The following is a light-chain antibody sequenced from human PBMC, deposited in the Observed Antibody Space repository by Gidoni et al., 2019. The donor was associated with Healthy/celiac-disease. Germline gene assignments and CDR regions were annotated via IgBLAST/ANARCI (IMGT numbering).Light chain of an antibody. J-gene: IGKJ1*01. Sequence: DIQMPQSPSTLSASVGDRVTITCRASQSISSWLAWYQQKPGKDPKLLIYKASSLESGVPSRFSGSGSGTEFTLTISSLQPDDFATYYCQQYNSYPWTFGQGTKVEIK. V-gene: IGKV1-5*03. CDR3: QQYNSYPWT. CDR1: QSISSW. CDR2: KAS.